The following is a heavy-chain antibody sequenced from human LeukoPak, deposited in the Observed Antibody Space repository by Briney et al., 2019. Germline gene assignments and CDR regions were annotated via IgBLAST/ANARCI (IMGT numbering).Heavy chain of an antibody. CDR1: GFTFSGYG. V-gene: IGHV3-23*01. D-gene: IGHD1/OR15-1a*01. J-gene: IGHJ4*02. CDR2: IGPRGTDI. Sequence: GGSLSLSGAYAGFTFSGYGLFLVRQAIGKRLEWVAAIGPRGTDIHYADSVKGRFTISRDNSKTTVYLEMISLRVDDTAIYYCAKDQRAGRTPFLFSLPGYWGQGVLVTVSS. CDR3: AKDQRAGRTPFLFSLPGY.